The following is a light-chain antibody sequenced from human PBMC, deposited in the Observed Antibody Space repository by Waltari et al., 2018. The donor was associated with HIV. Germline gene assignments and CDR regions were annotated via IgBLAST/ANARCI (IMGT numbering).Light chain of an antibody. Sequence: QSVLTQQPSASGTPGQSVTIPCSGSSSKIGSNYVHWYQQLPGRTHIPLTYRNKHRPSGVPDRFSASKSGTSASLAIRGLRSEDEGDYYCAAWDDNLGGRGLFGGGTRLTVL. CDR1: SSKIGSNY. V-gene: IGLV1-47*01. J-gene: IGLJ3*02. CDR3: AAWDDNLGGRGL. CDR2: RNK.